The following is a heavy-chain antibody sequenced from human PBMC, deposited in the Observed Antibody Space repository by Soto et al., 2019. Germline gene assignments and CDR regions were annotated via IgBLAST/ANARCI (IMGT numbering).Heavy chain of an antibody. Sequence: QISLKESGPTLVKPTQTLTLTCNLSGVSLSTSKLGVGCIHQPPGGAPAGLALIYVDDDKRYSPSLKSKLTITNDSSKNQVVLTMTNMDPVDTATYFCALVRTIGDFLSGYFYMDVWGKGTTVTVSS. CDR3: ALVRTIGDFLSGYFYMDV. CDR1: GVSLSTSKLG. J-gene: IGHJ6*03. V-gene: IGHV2-5*02. CDR2: IYVDDDK. D-gene: IGHD3-3*01.